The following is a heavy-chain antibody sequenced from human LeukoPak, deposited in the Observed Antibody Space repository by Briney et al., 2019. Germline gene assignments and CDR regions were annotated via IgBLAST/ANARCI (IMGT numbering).Heavy chain of an antibody. Sequence: GASVKVSCKASGYTFTSYGISWVRQAPGQGLEWMGWISAYNGNTNYAQKLQGRVTMTTDTSTSTAYMELRSLRSDDTAVYYCAGYYYDSSGYYLDCWGQGTLVTVSS. CDR1: GYTFTSYG. D-gene: IGHD3-22*01. J-gene: IGHJ4*02. V-gene: IGHV1-18*01. CDR3: AGYYYDSSGYYLDC. CDR2: ISAYNGNT.